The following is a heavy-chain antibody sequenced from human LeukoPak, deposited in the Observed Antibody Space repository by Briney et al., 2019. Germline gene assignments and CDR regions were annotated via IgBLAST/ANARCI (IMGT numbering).Heavy chain of an antibody. CDR3: ARDGSPMVRGVILDAFDI. D-gene: IGHD3-10*01. J-gene: IGHJ3*02. Sequence: ASVKVSCKASGYTFTSYGISWVRQAPGQGLEWMGWISAYNGNTNYAQKLQGRVTMTTDTSTSTAYMELRSLRSDDTAVYYCARDGSPMVRGVILDAFDIWGQGTMVTVSS. V-gene: IGHV1-18*01. CDR1: GYTFTSYG. CDR2: ISAYNGNT.